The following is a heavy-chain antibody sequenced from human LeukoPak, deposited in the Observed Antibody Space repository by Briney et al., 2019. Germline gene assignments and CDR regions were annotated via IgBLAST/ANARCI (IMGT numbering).Heavy chain of an antibody. J-gene: IGHJ3*02. CDR2: ISWNSGSI. CDR1: GFTFDDYA. CDR3: AKDISQWLNDPPPAYGAHAFDI. Sequence: PGGSLRLSCAASGFTFDDYAMHWVRQAPRKGLEWVSGISWNSGSIGYADSVKGRFTISRDNAKNSLYLQMNSLRAEDTALYYCAKDISQWLNDPPPAYGAHAFDIWGQGTMVTVSS. D-gene: IGHD6-19*01. V-gene: IGHV3-9*01.